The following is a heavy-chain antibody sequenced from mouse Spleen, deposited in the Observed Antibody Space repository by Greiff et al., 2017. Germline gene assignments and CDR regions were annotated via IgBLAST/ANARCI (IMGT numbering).Heavy chain of an antibody. D-gene: IGHD1-1*01. V-gene: IGHV1-39*01. CDR1: GYSFTDYN. CDR2: INPNYGTT. Sequence: EVKLQESGPELVKPGASVKISCKASGYSFTDYNMNWVKQSNGKSLEWIGVINPNYGTTSYNQKFKGKATLTVDQSSSTAYMQLNSLTSEDSAVYYCARWGTTVVATGDPYYAMDYWGQGTSVTVSS. J-gene: IGHJ4*01. CDR3: ARWGTTVVATGDPYYAMDY.